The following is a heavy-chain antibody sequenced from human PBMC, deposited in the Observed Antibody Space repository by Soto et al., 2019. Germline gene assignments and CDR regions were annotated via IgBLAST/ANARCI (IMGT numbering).Heavy chain of an antibody. Sequence: QVQLVQSGAEVRKPGSSVKVSCKASGGTFSNSAITWVRQAPGQGLEWVGGFIPIFGSSNYAQKFQGRVTITADDTTSTANTERTSLTYEDKAVSYCARDGDLRSDFWSGPLGGGWFDPWGQGTLVTVSS. J-gene: IGHJ5*02. V-gene: IGHV1-69*12. CDR2: FIPIFGSS. D-gene: IGHD3-3*01. CDR3: ARDGDLRSDFWSGPLGGGWFDP. CDR1: GGTFSNSA.